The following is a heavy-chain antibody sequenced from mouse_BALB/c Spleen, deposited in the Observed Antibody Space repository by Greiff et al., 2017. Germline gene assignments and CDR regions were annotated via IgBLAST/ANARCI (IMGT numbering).Heavy chain of an antibody. CDR2: ISSGSSTI. J-gene: IGHJ4*01. V-gene: IGHV5-17*02. Sequence: EVMLVESGGGLVQPGGSRKLSCAASGFTFSSFGMHWVRQAPEKGLEWVAYISSGSSTIYYADTVKGRFTISRDNPKNTLFLQMTSLRSEDTAMYYCARILRRYYAMDYWGQGTSVTVSS. CDR3: ARILRRYYAMDY. CDR1: GFTFSSFG.